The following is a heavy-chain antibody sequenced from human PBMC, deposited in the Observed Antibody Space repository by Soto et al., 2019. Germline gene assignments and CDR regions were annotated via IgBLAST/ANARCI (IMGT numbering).Heavy chain of an antibody. V-gene: IGHV1-69*13. CDR1: GGTFSSYA. Sequence: SVKVSCKASGGTFSSYAISWVRQAPGQGLEWMGGIIPIFGTANYAQKFQGRVTITADESTSTAYMELSSLRSEDTAVYYCARGGYSYGYPFDYWGQGTLVTVSS. J-gene: IGHJ4*02. CDR3: ARGGYSYGYPFDY. CDR2: IIPIFGTA. D-gene: IGHD5-18*01.